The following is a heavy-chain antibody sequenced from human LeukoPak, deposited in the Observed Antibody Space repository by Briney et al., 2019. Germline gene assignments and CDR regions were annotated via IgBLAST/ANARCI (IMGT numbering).Heavy chain of an antibody. J-gene: IGHJ4*02. D-gene: IGHD1-26*01. CDR2: RRDDGSNT. CDR3: AKDRIVGANSGYYFAY. CDR1: GFTFSSYG. V-gene: IGHV3-30*02. Sequence: GGSLRLSCAASGFTFSSYGMYWVRQAPGKGLEWVAFRRDDGSNTYYAESGNGRFSISRDNSKNTLYLQMNGLRTEDTAVYYCAKDRIVGANSGYYFAYWGQGTLVTVSS.